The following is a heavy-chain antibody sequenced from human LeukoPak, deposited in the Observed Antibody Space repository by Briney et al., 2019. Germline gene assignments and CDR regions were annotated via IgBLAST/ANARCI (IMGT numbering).Heavy chain of an antibody. CDR2: ISYDGSNK. J-gene: IGHJ4*02. CDR1: GFTFSSYA. V-gene: IGHV3-30*04. Sequence: GGSLRLSCAASGFTFSSYAMHWVRQAPGKGLEWVAVISYDGSNKYYADSVKGRFTISRDNSKNTLYLQMNSLRAEDTAVYYCARSLAAAGTGDFDYWGQGTLVTVSS. CDR3: ARSLAAAGTGDFDY. D-gene: IGHD6-13*01.